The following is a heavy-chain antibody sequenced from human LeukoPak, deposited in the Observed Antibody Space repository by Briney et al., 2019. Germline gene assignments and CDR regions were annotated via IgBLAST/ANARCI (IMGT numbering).Heavy chain of an antibody. CDR3: AKFNPSVGYYYYMDV. V-gene: IGHV3-23*01. J-gene: IGHJ6*03. D-gene: IGHD2-15*01. CDR2: ISGSGGST. Sequence: GGSLRLSCAASGFTFSSYAMSWVRQAPGKGLEWVSAISGSGGSTYYADSVKGRFTISRDNSKNTLYLQMNRLRAEDTAVYYCAKFNPSVGYYYYMDVWGKGTTVTVSS. CDR1: GFTFSSYA.